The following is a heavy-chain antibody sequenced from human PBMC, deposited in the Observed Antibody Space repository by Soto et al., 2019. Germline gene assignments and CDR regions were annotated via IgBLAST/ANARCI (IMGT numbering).Heavy chain of an antibody. J-gene: IGHJ4*02. CDR1: GFTFSSYA. CDR2: ISYDGSNK. D-gene: IGHD3-22*01. CDR3: ARESTTMIVVAHPLDY. Sequence: QVQLVESGGGVVQPGRSLRLSCAASGFTFSSYAMHWVRQAPGKGLEWVAVISYDGSNKYYADSVKGRFTISRDNSKNTLYLQMNSLRAEDTAVYYCARESTTMIVVAHPLDYWGQGTLVTVSS. V-gene: IGHV3-30-3*01.